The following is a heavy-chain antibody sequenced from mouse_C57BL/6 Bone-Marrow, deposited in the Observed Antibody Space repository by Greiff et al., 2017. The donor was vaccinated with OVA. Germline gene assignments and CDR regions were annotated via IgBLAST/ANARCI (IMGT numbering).Heavy chain of an antibody. D-gene: IGHD2-4*01. Sequence: EVMLVESGPGLAKPSQTLSLTCSVTGYSIPSDYWNWIRKFPGNKLEYMGYISYSGSTYYNPSLKSRISITRDTSKNQYYLQLNSVTTEDTATYYCARRNYDEGFDYWGQGTTLTVSS. CDR2: ISYSGST. CDR3: ARRNYDEGFDY. V-gene: IGHV3-8*01. CDR1: GYSIPSDY. J-gene: IGHJ2*01.